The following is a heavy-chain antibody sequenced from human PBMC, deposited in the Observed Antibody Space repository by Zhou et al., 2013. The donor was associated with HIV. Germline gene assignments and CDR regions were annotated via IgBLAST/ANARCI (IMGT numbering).Heavy chain of an antibody. CDR2: INPNRGDT. V-gene: IGHV1-2*02. CDR1: GYTFTDYY. J-gene: IGHJ4*02. D-gene: IGHD6-13*01. Sequence: QVQLVQSGAEVKNPGASVKVSCKTSGYTFTDYYMHWVRQAPGQGLEWMGWINPNRGDTNYAQKFQGRVTMTRDTSDTTAYMDLSRLTSDDTAVYYCARGDSSVRFYYWGQGTLITVSS. CDR3: ARGDSSVRFYY.